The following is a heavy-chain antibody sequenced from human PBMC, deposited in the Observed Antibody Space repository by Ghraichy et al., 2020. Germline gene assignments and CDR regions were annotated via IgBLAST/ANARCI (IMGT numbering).Heavy chain of an antibody. V-gene: IGHV3-30*18. J-gene: IGHJ4*02. CDR2: ISYDGSNK. Sequence: GGSLRLSCAASGFTFSSYGMHWVRQAPGKGLEWVAVISYDGSNKYYADSVKGRFTISRDNSKNTLYLQMNSLRAEDTAVYYCAKEVGARAERGPLVFDYWGQGTLVTVSS. D-gene: IGHD1-26*01. CDR3: AKEVGARAERGPLVFDY. CDR1: GFTFSSYG.